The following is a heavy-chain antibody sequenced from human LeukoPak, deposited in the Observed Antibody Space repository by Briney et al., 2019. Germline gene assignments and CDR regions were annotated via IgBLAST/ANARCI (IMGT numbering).Heavy chain of an antibody. Sequence: GGSLRLSCAASGFPFSDHEMNCVRQAPGRGLEWVSYISSSGSDKYYPDSVKGRFTISRDNAKNSLYLQMNGLRAEDTAVYYCARRTSGAFAIWGQGTKVTVSS. CDR2: ISSSGSDK. CDR1: GFPFSDHE. J-gene: IGHJ3*02. CDR3: ARRTSGAFAI. V-gene: IGHV3-48*03.